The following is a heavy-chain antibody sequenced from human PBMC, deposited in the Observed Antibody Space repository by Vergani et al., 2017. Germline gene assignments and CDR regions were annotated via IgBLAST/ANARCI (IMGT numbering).Heavy chain of an antibody. D-gene: IGHD1-26*01. CDR1: GYSISSGYY. Sequence: QVQLQESGPGLVKPSETLSLTCAVSGYSISSGYYWGWIRQPPGKGLEWIGSIYHSGRTYYNPSLKSRVTISVDTSKNQFSLKLSSVTAADTAVYYCARGSDIVGATIAYWGQGTLVTVSS. CDR3: ARGSDIVGATIAY. V-gene: IGHV4-38-2*01. J-gene: IGHJ4*02. CDR2: IYHSGRT.